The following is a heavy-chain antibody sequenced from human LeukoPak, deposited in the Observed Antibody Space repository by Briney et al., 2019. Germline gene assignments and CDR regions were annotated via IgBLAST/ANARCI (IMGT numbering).Heavy chain of an antibody. CDR3: ARVGLLRWLTNGGYYYYYMDA. CDR2: ISYDGSNK. J-gene: IGHJ6*03. V-gene: IGHV3-30*04. Sequence: GGSLRLSCAASGFTFSSYAMHWVRQAPGKGLEWVAVISYDGSNKYYADSVKGRFTISRDNSKNTLYLQMNSLRAEDTAVYYCARVGLLRWLTNGGYYYYYMDAWGKGTTVTVSS. D-gene: IGHD4-23*01. CDR1: GFTFSSYA.